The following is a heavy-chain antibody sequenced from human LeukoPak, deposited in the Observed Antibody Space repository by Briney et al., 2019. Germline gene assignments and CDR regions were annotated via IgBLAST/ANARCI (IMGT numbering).Heavy chain of an antibody. V-gene: IGHV1-2*02. CDR1: GYTFTGYY. D-gene: IGHD3-22*01. Sequence: ASMKVSCKASGYTFTGYYMHWVRQAPGQGLEWMGWINPNSGGTNYAQKFQGRVTMTRDTSISTAYMELSRLRSDDTAVYYCARIPTLYDSSGYFGYWGQGTLVTVSS. CDR2: INPNSGGT. CDR3: ARIPTLYDSSGYFGY. J-gene: IGHJ4*02.